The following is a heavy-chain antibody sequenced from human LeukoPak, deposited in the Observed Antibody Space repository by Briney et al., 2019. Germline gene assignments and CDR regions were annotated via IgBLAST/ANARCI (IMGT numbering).Heavy chain of an antibody. CDR3: ARGPTSDY. V-gene: IGHV3-30*04. J-gene: IGHJ4*02. CDR2: ISYDGSNK. CDR1: GFTFSSYA. Sequence: GGSLRLSCAASGFTFSSYAMHWVRQAPGKGLEWVAVISYDGSNKYYADSVKGRFTISRDNSKNTLYLQMNSLRAEDTAVYYCARGPTSDYWGQGTLVTVSS.